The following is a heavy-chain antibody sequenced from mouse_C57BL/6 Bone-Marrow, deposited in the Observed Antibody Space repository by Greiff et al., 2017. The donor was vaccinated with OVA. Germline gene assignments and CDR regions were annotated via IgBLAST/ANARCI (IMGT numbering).Heavy chain of an antibody. J-gene: IGHJ4*01. CDR3: ARLDAMDY. Sequence: EVKVVESGGGLVQPGGSLKLSCAASGFTFSDFYMYWIRQTPEKRLEWVAYISNGGGSTYYPDTVKVRFTISRDNAKNTLYLQMSRLKSEDTAMYYCARLDAMDYWGQGTSVTVSS. V-gene: IGHV5-12*01. CDR1: GFTFSDFY. CDR2: ISNGGGST.